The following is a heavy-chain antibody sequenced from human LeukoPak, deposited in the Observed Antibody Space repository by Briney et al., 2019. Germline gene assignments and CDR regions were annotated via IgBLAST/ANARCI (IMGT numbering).Heavy chain of an antibody. Sequence: ASVKVSCKASGYTFTSYDINWVRQATGQGLEWMGWMNPNSGNTGYAQKFQGRVTMTRNTSISTAYMELSSLRSEDTAVYYCARGGTYYYDSSGYYLWGQGTLVTVSS. CDR1: GYTFTSYD. V-gene: IGHV1-8*01. J-gene: IGHJ4*02. CDR3: ARGGTYYYDSSGYYL. CDR2: MNPNSGNT. D-gene: IGHD3-22*01.